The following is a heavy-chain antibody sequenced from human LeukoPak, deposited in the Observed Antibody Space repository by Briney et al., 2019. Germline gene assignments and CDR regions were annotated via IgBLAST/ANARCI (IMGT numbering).Heavy chain of an antibody. J-gene: IGHJ5*02. V-gene: IGHV3-23*01. CDR2: IGGSGDRT. Sequence: GGSLRLSCAASGFTFSSYAMSWVRQAPGKGLEWVSGIGGSGDRTYYADSVKGRFTISRDTSTNTLYLQMNGLRAEDTAVYYCARSLGRDYSGSGNYYMNNWFDPWGQGTLVTVSS. CDR3: ARSLGRDYSGSGNYYMNNWFDP. D-gene: IGHD3-10*01. CDR1: GFTFSSYA.